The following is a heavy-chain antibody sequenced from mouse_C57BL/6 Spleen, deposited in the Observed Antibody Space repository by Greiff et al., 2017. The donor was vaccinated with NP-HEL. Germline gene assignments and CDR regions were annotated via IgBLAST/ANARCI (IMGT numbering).Heavy chain of an antibody. V-gene: IGHV1-80*01. CDR3: AREEGFYYYAMDY. CDR2: IYPGDGDT. CDR1: GYAFSSYW. Sequence: QVQLQQSGAELVKPGASVKISCKASGYAFSSYWLNWVKQRPGKGLEWIGQIYPGDGDTNYNGKFKGKATLTADKSSSTAYMQLSSLTSEDSAVYFCAREEGFYYYAMDYWGQGTSVTVSS. J-gene: IGHJ4*01.